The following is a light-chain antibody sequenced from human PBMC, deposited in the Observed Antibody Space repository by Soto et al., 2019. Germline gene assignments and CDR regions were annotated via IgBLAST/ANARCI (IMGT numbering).Light chain of an antibody. Sequence: EIVLTQSPGTLSLSPGERATLSCRASQSVANTYLAWYQQTPGQAPRLLIYGTSNRATGIPDRFSGSGSGTDFPLTISRLEPEDFAMYYCQQYGGSSTFGQGTKVEIK. V-gene: IGKV3-20*01. CDR3: QQYGGSST. CDR1: QSVANTY. J-gene: IGKJ1*01. CDR2: GTS.